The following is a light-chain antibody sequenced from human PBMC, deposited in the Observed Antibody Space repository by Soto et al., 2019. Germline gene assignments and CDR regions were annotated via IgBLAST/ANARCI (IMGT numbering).Light chain of an antibody. CDR1: SSDIGDYNY. Sequence: QSALTQPPSASGSPGQSVTISRTGTSSDIGDYNYVSWYQQHPGKAPKLMIYEVNKRPSGVPDRFSGSKSGNTASLTVSGLQAEDEADYYCCSFAGSNNWVFGGGTKLTVL. V-gene: IGLV2-8*01. CDR3: CSFAGSNNWV. J-gene: IGLJ3*02. CDR2: EVN.